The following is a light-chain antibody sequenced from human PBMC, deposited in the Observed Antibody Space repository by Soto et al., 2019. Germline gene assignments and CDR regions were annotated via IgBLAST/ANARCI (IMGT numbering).Light chain of an antibody. Sequence: EIVMPPSPATLSLSPGQVASVSCVSSQSVSTTVAWYHQKPGQAPRLLVYGASTRATGIPARFSGSGAGTDFTLTISSLEPEDFAVYYCHQRQYWPPITFGQVTRLEIK. CDR1: QSVSTT. CDR2: GAS. CDR3: HQRQYWPPIT. V-gene: IGKV3-15*01. J-gene: IGKJ5*01.